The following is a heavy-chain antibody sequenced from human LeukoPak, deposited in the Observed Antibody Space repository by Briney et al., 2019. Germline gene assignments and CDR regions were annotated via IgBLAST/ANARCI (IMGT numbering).Heavy chain of an antibody. CDR3: AKDPSLLLWSSSWYSDAFDI. Sequence: PGGSLRLSCAASVFSFSIHGIHWVRQAPGKGLEWVAFIPYDGSNKYYADSVKGGFTISRDNSKNTLSLQMNRLRAEDTAVDYCAKDPSLLLWSSSWYSDAFDIWGQGTMVTVSS. J-gene: IGHJ3*02. CDR1: VFSFSIHG. CDR2: IPYDGSNK. D-gene: IGHD6-13*01. V-gene: IGHV3-30*02.